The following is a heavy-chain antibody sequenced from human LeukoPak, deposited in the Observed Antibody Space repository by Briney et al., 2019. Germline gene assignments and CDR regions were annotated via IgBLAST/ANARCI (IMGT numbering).Heavy chain of an antibody. D-gene: IGHD3-10*01. V-gene: IGHV4-4*07. CDR1: GGSISSYY. Sequence: SETLSLTCTVPGGSISSYYWSWIRQPAGKGLEWIGRIYTSGSTNYKPSLKSRVTMSVDTSKNQFSLKLTSVTAADTAVYYCARDYRGGWVDPWGQGTLVTVSS. CDR2: IYTSGST. J-gene: IGHJ5*02. CDR3: ARDYRGGWVDP.